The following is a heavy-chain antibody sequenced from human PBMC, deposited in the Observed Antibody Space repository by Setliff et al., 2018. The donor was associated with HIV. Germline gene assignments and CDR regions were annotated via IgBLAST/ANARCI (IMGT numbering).Heavy chain of an antibody. D-gene: IGHD3-3*01. CDR1: GYSFTSYW. Sequence: PGESLKISCKGSGYSFTSYWIGWVRQMPGNGLEWMGIIYPGDSDTRYSPSFQDQVTISADKSISTAYLQWSSLKASDTAMYYCARDAETSHFWSGSNWYFDYWGQGTLVTVS. CDR3: ARDAETSHFWSGSNWYFDY. J-gene: IGHJ4*02. V-gene: IGHV5-51*01. CDR2: IYPGDSDT.